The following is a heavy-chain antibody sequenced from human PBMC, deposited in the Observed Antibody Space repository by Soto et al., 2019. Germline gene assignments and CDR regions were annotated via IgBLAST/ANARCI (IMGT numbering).Heavy chain of an antibody. Sequence: QVHLVESGGGVVQPGTSLRLSCAASGLTFSTYDMHWVRQAPGKGLEWVALIWSDGSRTFYADSVKGRFTISRDNSKNTLYLQMHSLRAEDMAVYYCAGEPKGGAYDMDVWGQGTTVTVSS. CDR1: GLTFSTYD. D-gene: IGHD3-16*01. V-gene: IGHV3-33*01. CDR2: IWSDGSRT. CDR3: AGEPKGGAYDMDV. J-gene: IGHJ6*02.